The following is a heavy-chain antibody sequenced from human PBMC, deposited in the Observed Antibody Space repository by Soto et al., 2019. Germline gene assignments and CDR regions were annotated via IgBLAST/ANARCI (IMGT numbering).Heavy chain of an antibody. Sequence: SETLSLTCTVSGGSISSGGYYWSWLRQHPGKGLEWIGYIYYSGSTYYNPSLKSRVTRSVDTSKNKFSLKLSSVTAADTALYDCARDRRYYVSSGYSSFDYWGQGTLVTVSS. D-gene: IGHD3-22*01. CDR3: ARDRRYYVSSGYSSFDY. J-gene: IGHJ4*02. CDR2: IYYSGST. CDR1: GGSISSGGYY. V-gene: IGHV4-31*03.